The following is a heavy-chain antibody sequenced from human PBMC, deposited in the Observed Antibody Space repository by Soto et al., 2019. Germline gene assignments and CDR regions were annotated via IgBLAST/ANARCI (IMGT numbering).Heavy chain of an antibody. CDR2: ISGSGGST. CDR3: AKDPGLGYDSSGYYYSYFDY. V-gene: IGHV3-23*01. Sequence: GGSLRLSCAASGFTFSSYAMSWVRQAPGKGLEWVSAISGSGGSTYYADSVKGRFTISRDNSKNTLYLQMNSLRAEDTAVYYCAKDPGLGYDSSGYYYSYFDYWGQGTLVTVSS. D-gene: IGHD3-22*01. J-gene: IGHJ4*02. CDR1: GFTFSSYA.